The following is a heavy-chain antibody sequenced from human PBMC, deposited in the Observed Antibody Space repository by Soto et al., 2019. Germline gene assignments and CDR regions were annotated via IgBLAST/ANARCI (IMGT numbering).Heavy chain of an antibody. Sequence: PSETLSLTCAVYGGSFSGYYWSWIRQPPGKGLEWIGEINHSGSTNYNPSLKSRVTISVDTSKNQFSLKLSSVTAADTAVYYCARDLQTGTRINWFDPWGQGTLVTVSS. CDR1: GGSFSGYY. CDR2: INHSGST. V-gene: IGHV4-34*01. J-gene: IGHJ5*02. D-gene: IGHD1-7*01. CDR3: ARDLQTGTRINWFDP.